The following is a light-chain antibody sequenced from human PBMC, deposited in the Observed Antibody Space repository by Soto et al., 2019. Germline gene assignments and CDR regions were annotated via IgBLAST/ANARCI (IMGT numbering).Light chain of an antibody. Sequence: DIQMTQSPSTLSASVGDRVTIACRASQSISSWLAWYQQKPGKAPKLLIYDASSLESGVPSRFGGSGSGTEFSLTISSLQPDDFATYYCQYYNGTSPWTFGQGTKVEIK. CDR3: QYYNGTSPWT. J-gene: IGKJ1*01. CDR2: DAS. CDR1: QSISSW. V-gene: IGKV1-5*01.